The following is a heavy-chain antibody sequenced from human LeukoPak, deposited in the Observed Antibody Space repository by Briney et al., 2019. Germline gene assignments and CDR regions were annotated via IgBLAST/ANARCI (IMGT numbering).Heavy chain of an antibody. CDR1: TYSISSGYY. J-gene: IGHJ4*02. V-gene: IGHV4-38-2*02. CDR3: ARALYYDFWSGYPIKFDY. Sequence: SETLSLTCTVSTYSISSGYYWGWIRQPPGKGLEWIGSIHHSGNTYYNPSLKSRVTISVDTSKNQLSLKLSSVTAADTAVYYCARALYYDFWSGYPIKFDYWGQGTLVTVSS. D-gene: IGHD3-3*01. CDR2: IHHSGNT.